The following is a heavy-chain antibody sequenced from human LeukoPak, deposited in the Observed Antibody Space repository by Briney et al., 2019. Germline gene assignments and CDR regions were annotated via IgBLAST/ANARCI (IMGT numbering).Heavy chain of an antibody. CDR2: IKQDGSEK. V-gene: IGHV3-7*01. Sequence: GGSLRLSCAASGFTFSSYWMSWVRQAPGKGLEWVANIKQDGSEKYYVDSVKGRFTISRDNAKNSLYQQMNSLRAEDTAVYYCARGDYYDSSGYYFGDAFDIWGQGTMVTVSS. CDR1: GFTFSSYW. D-gene: IGHD3-22*01. J-gene: IGHJ3*02. CDR3: ARGDYYDSSGYYFGDAFDI.